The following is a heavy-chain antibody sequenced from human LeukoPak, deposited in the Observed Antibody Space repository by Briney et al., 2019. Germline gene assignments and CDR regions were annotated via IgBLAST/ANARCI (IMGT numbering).Heavy chain of an antibody. CDR3: ATLYGGSLDY. J-gene: IGHJ4*02. Sequence: GGSLRPSCAASGFTFSSYWMHWVRQAPGKGLVWVSRINTDGSSTSYADSVKGRFTISRDNAKNTLYLQMNSLRAEDTAVYYCATLYGGSLDYWGQGTLVTVSS. V-gene: IGHV3-74*01. CDR2: INTDGSST. CDR1: GFTFSSYW. D-gene: IGHD5-12*01.